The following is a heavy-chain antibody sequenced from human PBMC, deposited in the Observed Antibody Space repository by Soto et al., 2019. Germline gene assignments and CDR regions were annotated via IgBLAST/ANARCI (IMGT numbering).Heavy chain of an antibody. CDR2: ISSGGSTI. Sequence: EVQLVESGGGLVQPGGSLRLSCAASGFTFSSYEMNWVRQAPGKGLEWVSYISSGGSTIYYADSVRGRFTISRDNAKNSLYLQMNSLRAEDTALYYCAKCMQAYWNYDAHHIWGQGTMVTVSS. V-gene: IGHV3-48*03. CDR3: AKCMQAYWNYDAHHI. D-gene: IGHD1-7*01. CDR1: GFTFSSYE. J-gene: IGHJ3*02.